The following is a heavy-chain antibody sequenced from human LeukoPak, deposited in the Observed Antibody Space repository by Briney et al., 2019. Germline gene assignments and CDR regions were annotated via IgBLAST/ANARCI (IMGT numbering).Heavy chain of an antibody. Sequence: GGCPRLSPADPGVTLSSDATCRVPQAPGKGLEWVLVMMGSGGSKCCADSVKGRFSISIDNSKNTLYLQMNRLRAEDTAVYYGAKYRGTAMVPIDYWGQGTLVTVSS. CDR3: AKYRGTAMVPIDY. D-gene: IGHD5-18*01. CDR2: MMGSGGSK. CDR1: GVTLSSDA. V-gene: IGHV3-23*01. J-gene: IGHJ4*02.